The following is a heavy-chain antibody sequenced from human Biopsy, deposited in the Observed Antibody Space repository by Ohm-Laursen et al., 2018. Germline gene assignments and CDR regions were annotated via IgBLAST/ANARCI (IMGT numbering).Heavy chain of an antibody. CDR3: ARVFCTSTTCYGLLDS. CDR1: GYTFTSYD. J-gene: IGHJ4*02. CDR2: ISPYNDKT. Sequence: EASVKVSCKASGYTFTSYDISWVRQAPGQGLEWMGWISPYNDKTSYPPKLQDRVTMTADTSTNTAHMELRSLRSDDTAVYYCARVFCTSTTCYGLLDSWGQGTVVTVSS. V-gene: IGHV1-18*01. D-gene: IGHD2/OR15-2a*01.